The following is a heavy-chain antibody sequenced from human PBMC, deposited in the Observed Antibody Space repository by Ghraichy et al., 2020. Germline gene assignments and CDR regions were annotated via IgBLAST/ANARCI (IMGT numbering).Heavy chain of an antibody. CDR3: AKSHPPYSSGSAGHDAFDI. CDR2: ISGSGGST. Sequence: GESLNISCAASGFTFSSYAMSWVRQAPGKGLEWVSAISGSGGSTYYADSVKGRFTISRDNSKNTLYLQMNSLRAEDTAVYYCAKSHPPYSSGSAGHDAFDIWGQGTMVTVSS. J-gene: IGHJ3*02. CDR1: GFTFSSYA. D-gene: IGHD6-19*01. V-gene: IGHV3-23*01.